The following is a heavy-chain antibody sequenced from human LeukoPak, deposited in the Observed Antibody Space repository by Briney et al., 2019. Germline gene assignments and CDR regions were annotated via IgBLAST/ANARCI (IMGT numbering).Heavy chain of an antibody. D-gene: IGHD2-21*02. CDR1: GGTFSSYA. Sequence: SVKVSCKASGGTFSSYAISWVRQAPGQGLEWMGRIIPIFGTANYAQKFQGRDTITTDESTSTAYMELSSLRSEDTAVYYCAILPVVVTAVDYWGQGTLVTVSS. CDR2: IIPIFGTA. V-gene: IGHV1-69*05. CDR3: AILPVVVTAVDY. J-gene: IGHJ4*02.